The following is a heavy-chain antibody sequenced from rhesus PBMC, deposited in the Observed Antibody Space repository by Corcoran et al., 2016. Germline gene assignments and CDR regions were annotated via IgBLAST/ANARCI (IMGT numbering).Heavy chain of an antibody. J-gene: IGHJ4*01. CDR3: ARRLATVTLSYFDY. D-gene: IGHD5-36*02. CDR1: GGSISRSNW. Sequence: QVPLQESGPGLVKPSATLSLTCAVYGGSISRSNWWSCIRRSPWMGLEWMGYIYGGSGSTSYNPSLKSRFTISTDTSKNQFSLKRSSVTAADTAVYYCARRLATVTLSYFDYWGQGVLVTVSS. CDR2: IYGGSGST. V-gene: IGHV4S18*01.